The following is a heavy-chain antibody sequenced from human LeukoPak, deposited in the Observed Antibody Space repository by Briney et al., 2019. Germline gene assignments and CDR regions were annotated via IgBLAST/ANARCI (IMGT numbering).Heavy chain of an antibody. J-gene: IGHJ4*02. V-gene: IGHV3-38-3*01. CDR3: AKDAPYDFWSGYPYYFDY. CDR2: ISGGST. CDR1: GFTVSSNE. D-gene: IGHD3-3*01. Sequence: GGSLRLSCAASGFTVSSNEMSWVRQAPGKGLEWVSSISGGSTYYADSRKGRFTISRDNSKNTLHLQMNSLRAEDTAVYYCAKDAPYDFWSGYPYYFDYWGQGTLVTVSS.